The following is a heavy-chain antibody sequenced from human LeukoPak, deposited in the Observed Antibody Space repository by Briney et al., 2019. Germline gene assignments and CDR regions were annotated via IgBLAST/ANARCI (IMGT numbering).Heavy chain of an antibody. Sequence: GGSLRLSCAASGFTFDDYAMHWVRQAPGKGLEWVSLISWDGGSTYYADSVKGRFTISRDNSKNSLYLQMNSLRAEDTALYYCAKESQGRFDYWGQGTLVTVSS. CDR1: GFTFDDYA. CDR3: AKESQGRFDY. CDR2: ISWDGGST. V-gene: IGHV3-43D*03. J-gene: IGHJ4*02.